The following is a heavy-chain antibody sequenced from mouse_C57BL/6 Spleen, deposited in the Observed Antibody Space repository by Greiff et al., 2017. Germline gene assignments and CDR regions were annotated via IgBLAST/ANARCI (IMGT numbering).Heavy chain of an antibody. CDR3: ARNYGSSWYFDV. CDR2: ISSGGSYT. Sequence: EVHLVESGGDLVKPGGSLKLSCAASGFTFSSYGMSWVRQTPDKRLEWVATISSGGSYTYYPDSVKGRFTISRDNAKNTLYLQMSSLKSEDTAMYYCARNYGSSWYFDVWGTGTTVTVSS. V-gene: IGHV5-6*01. CDR1: GFTFSSYG. J-gene: IGHJ1*03. D-gene: IGHD1-1*01.